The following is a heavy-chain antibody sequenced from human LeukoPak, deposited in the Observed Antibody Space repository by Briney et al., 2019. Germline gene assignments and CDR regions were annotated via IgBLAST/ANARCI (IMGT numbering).Heavy chain of an antibody. V-gene: IGHV3-48*04. CDR2: ISSSSSTI. CDR1: GFTFSSYS. CDR3: ARDSTGGYSGYDPRPFDY. D-gene: IGHD5-12*01. Sequence: GGSLRLSCAAPGFTFSSYSMNWVRQAPGKGLEWVSYISSSSSTIYYADSVKGRFTISRDNAKNSLYLQMNSLRAEDTAVYYCARDSTGGYSGYDPRPFDYWGQGTLVTVSS. J-gene: IGHJ4*02.